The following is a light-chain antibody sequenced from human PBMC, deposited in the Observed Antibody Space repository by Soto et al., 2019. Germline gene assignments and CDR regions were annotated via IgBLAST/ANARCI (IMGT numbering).Light chain of an antibody. CDR1: RSDVGSYNL. Sequence: QSALTQPASVSASPGQSITISCTGTRSDVGSYNLVSWYQQHPGKAPKLLIYEGSGRPSGVSHRFSGSKSGNTASLTISGLQAEDEADYYCMSHSSTTDRVVFGGGTQLTVL. CDR3: MSHSSTTDRVV. J-gene: IGLJ2*01. CDR2: EGS. V-gene: IGLV2-14*02.